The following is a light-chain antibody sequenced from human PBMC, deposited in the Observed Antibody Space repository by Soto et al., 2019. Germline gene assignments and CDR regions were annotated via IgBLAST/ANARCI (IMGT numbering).Light chain of an antibody. CDR1: SSDVGGYNY. Sequence: QYVLTQPRSVSGSPGQSVAISCTGTSSDVGGYNYVSWYQQHPGKAPKPMIYDVTQRPSGVPDRFSGSKSGNTASLTISGLQAEDEADYYCCSYAGSYVVFGGGTKLTVL. V-gene: IGLV2-11*01. CDR3: CSYAGSYVV. J-gene: IGLJ2*01. CDR2: DVT.